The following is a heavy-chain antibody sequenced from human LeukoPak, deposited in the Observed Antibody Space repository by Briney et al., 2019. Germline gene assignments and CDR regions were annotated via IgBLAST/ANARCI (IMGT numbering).Heavy chain of an antibody. D-gene: IGHD1-26*01. CDR1: GGTFSTYA. CDR2: IIPILGIA. J-gene: IGHJ4*02. V-gene: IGHV1-69*04. CDR3: AREGGGSYYGGNFDY. Sequence: SVKVSCKASGGTFSTYAISWVRQAPGQGLEWMGSIIPILGIANYAPKFQGRVMITADKSTSTAYMELSSLRSEDTAVYYCAREGGGSYYGGNFDYWGQGTLVTVSS.